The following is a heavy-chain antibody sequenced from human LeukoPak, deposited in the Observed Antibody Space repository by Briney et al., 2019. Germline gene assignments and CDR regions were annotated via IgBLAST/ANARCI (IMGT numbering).Heavy chain of an antibody. D-gene: IGHD6-6*01. CDR2: IRYDGSNK. Sequence: GGSLRPSCAASGFTFSSYGMHWVRQAPGKGLEWVAFIRYDGSNKYYADSVKGRFTISRDNSKNTLYLQMNSLRAEDTAVYYCAKLPDSSSVDYWGQGTLVTVSS. CDR3: AKLPDSSSVDY. J-gene: IGHJ4*02. CDR1: GFTFSSYG. V-gene: IGHV3-30*02.